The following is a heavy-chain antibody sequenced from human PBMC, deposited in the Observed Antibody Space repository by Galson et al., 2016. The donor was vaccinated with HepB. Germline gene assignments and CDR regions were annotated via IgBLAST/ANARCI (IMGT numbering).Heavy chain of an antibody. V-gene: IGHV3-30*04. D-gene: IGHD3-3*02. J-gene: IGHJ5*02. CDR1: GFTFNTFV. CDR3: ARDAPSDLTIFGMTLPSDWFDP. Sequence: SLRLSCAASGFTFNTFVIHWVRQAPGKGLEWVAAVSNDGNKRYYADSVEGRFSLSRDNSNNTVHLEMNSLRPEDTALYYCARDAPSDLTIFGMTLPSDWFDPWGQGTLVTVSS. CDR2: VSNDGNKR.